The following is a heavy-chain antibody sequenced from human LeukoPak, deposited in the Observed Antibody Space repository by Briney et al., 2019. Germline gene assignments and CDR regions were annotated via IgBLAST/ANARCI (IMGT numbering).Heavy chain of an antibody. V-gene: IGHV3-48*01. J-gene: IGHJ5*02. D-gene: IGHD3-10*01. Sequence: GGSLRLSCAASGFTFSSYSMNWVRQAPGKGLEWVSYISSSSSTIYYADSVKGRFTISRDNAKNSLYLQMNSLRAEDTAVYYCARAELDWLDPWGQGTLVTVSS. CDR2: ISSSSSTI. CDR3: ARAELDWLDP. CDR1: GFTFSSYS.